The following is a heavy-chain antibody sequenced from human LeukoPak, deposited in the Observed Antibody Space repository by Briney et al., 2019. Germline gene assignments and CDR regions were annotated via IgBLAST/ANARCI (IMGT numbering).Heavy chain of an antibody. CDR2: INHSGST. Sequence: SETLSLTCAVSGGSFSGYYWSWIRQPPGKGLEWIGEINHSGSTNYNPSLKSRVTISVDTSKNQFSLKLSSVTAADTAVYYCARGRKYSSSWYRRIFDYWGQGTLVTVSS. J-gene: IGHJ4*02. D-gene: IGHD6-13*01. CDR1: GGSFSGYY. V-gene: IGHV4-34*01. CDR3: ARGRKYSSSWYRRIFDY.